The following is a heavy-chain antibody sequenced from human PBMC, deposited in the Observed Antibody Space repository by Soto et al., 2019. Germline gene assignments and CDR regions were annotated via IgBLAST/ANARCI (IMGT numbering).Heavy chain of an antibody. V-gene: IGHV3-15*07. CDR3: TTGPFDF. CDR1: GFTFSNAW. Sequence: EVQLVESGGGLVKPGGSLRLSCAASGFTFSNAWMNCVRQAPGKGLEWVGRIKSKTDDVTTAYAAPVKGKFIISRDDSKNTLDLQMNSLKTEDTAVYYCTTGPFDFWGQGTLVTVSS. CDR2: IKSKTDDVTT. J-gene: IGHJ4*02.